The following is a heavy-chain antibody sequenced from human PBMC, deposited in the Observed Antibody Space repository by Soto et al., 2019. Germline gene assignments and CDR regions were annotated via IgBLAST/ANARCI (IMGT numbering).Heavy chain of an antibody. Sequence: PGGSLRLSCTASGFTFGDYAMSWFRQAPGKXLEWVGFIRSKAYGGTTEYAASVKGRFTISRDDSKSIAYLQMNSLETEDTAVYYCTRAYVVVVAAVWFDPWGQGTLVTVSS. CDR1: GFTFGDYA. V-gene: IGHV3-49*03. D-gene: IGHD2-15*01. CDR2: IRSKAYGGTT. J-gene: IGHJ5*02. CDR3: TRAYVVVVAAVWFDP.